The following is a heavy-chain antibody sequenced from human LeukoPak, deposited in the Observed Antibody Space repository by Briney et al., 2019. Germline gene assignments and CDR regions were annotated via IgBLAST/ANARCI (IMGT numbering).Heavy chain of an antibody. J-gene: IGHJ3*02. CDR2: IKSDGSST. CDR3: ARSTMSNVFDI. D-gene: IGHD5/OR15-5a*01. Sequence: GGSLRLSCAASGFTFSGYWMHWVRQAPGKGLVWVSRIKSDGSSTSYADSVKGRFTISRDNAKNTLYLQMNSLRAEDTAVYYCARSTMSNVFDIWGEGTMVTVSS. CDR1: GFTFSGYW. V-gene: IGHV3-74*01.